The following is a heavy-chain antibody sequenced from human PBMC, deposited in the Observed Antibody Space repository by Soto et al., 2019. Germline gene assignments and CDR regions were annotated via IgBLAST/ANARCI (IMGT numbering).Heavy chain of an antibody. CDR3: ASPRLLRYFDWLSTPHYFDY. D-gene: IGHD3-9*01. CDR1: GGTFSSYA. J-gene: IGHJ4*02. V-gene: IGHV1-69*13. Sequence: SVKVSCKASGGTFSSYAISWVRQAPGQGLEWMGGIIPIFGTANYAQKFQGRVTITADESTSTAYMELSSLRSEDTAVYYCASPRLLRYFDWLSTPHYFDYWGQGTLVTVSS. CDR2: IIPIFGTA.